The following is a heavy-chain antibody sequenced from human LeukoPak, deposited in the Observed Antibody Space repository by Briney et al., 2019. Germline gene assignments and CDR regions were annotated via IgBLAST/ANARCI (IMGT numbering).Heavy chain of an antibody. D-gene: IGHD5-18*01. CDR2: IRYDGSNK. V-gene: IGHV3-33*01. CDR1: GFTFSTYG. CDR3: ARALSAMVPDY. Sequence: GGSLRLSCAASGFTFSTYGMHWVRQAPGKGPEWVAVIRYDGSNKNYGDSVKGRFTISRDNSKNTLYPQMNSLRAEDTAVYYCARALSAMVPDYWGQGTLLTVSS. J-gene: IGHJ4*02.